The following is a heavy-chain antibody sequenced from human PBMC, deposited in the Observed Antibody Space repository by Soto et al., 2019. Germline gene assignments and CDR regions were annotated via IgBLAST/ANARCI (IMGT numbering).Heavy chain of an antibody. V-gene: IGHV1-2*02. CDR3: ARELKYSSSWYPGNYYYYGMDV. D-gene: IGHD6-13*01. Sequence: GASVKVSCKASGYTFTGYYMHWVRQAPGQGLEWMGWINPNSGGTNYAQKFQGRVTMTRDTPISTAYMELSRLRSDDTAVYYCARELKYSSSWYPGNYYYYGMDVWGQGTTVTVSS. CDR1: GYTFTGYY. J-gene: IGHJ6*02. CDR2: INPNSGGT.